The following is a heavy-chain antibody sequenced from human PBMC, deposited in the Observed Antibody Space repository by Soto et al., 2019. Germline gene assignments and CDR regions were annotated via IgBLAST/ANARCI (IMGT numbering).Heavy chain of an antibody. Sequence: PGGSLRSSYAASGFSFSDYWMHWVRQVPGKGLVWGSRISGDMSSTNYADSVKGRFTISRDNAKNTQYVQMNSLRAEDMAVYHCARGIGYSAQDDWGQGTPVTASS. J-gene: IGHJ4*02. V-gene: IGHV3-74*01. CDR1: GFSFSDYW. CDR3: ARGIGYSAQDD. D-gene: IGHD1-1*01. CDR2: ISGDMSST.